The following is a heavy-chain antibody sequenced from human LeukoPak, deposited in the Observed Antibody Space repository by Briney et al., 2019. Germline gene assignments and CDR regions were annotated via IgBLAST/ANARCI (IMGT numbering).Heavy chain of an antibody. CDR2: IIPIFGTA. CDR1: GCTFSSYA. J-gene: IGHJ5*02. CDR3: ARGDLEMATIGYNWFDP. Sequence: SVKVSCKASGCTFSSYAISWVRQAPGQGLEWMGGIIPIFGTANYAQKFQGRVTITADESTSTAYMELSSLRSEDTAVYYCARGDLEMATIGYNWFDPWGQGTLVTVSS. V-gene: IGHV1-69*01. D-gene: IGHD5-24*01.